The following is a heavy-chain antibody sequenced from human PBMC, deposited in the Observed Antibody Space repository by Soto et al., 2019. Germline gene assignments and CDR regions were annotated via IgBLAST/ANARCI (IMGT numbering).Heavy chain of an antibody. CDR3: ARDRYCSSTRCYAGYYGMDV. D-gene: IGHD2-2*01. CDR2: IYYSGST. Sequence: QVQLQESGPGLVKPSQTLSLTCTVSGGSISSGGYYWSWIRQHPGKGLEWIGYIYYSGSTYYNPSLKSRVTISVDTSKNQFSLKLSSVTAADTAVYYCARDRYCSSTRCYAGYYGMDVWGQGTTVTVSS. CDR1: GGSISSGGYY. V-gene: IGHV4-31*03. J-gene: IGHJ6*02.